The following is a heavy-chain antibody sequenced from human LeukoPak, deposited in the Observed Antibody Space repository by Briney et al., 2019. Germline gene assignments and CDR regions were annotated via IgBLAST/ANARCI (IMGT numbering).Heavy chain of an antibody. D-gene: IGHD6-19*01. CDR2: ISSDGSII. CDR1: GFSFSSYW. Sequence: GGSLRLSCAASGFSFSSYWMHWVRQAPGKELVWVSRISSDGSIINYADSVKGRFTISRDNAKNTLYLQMNSLRVEDTAVYYCARPAVAGLRAGGYDYWGQGTLVTVSS. V-gene: IGHV3-74*01. J-gene: IGHJ4*02. CDR3: ARPAVAGLRAGGYDY.